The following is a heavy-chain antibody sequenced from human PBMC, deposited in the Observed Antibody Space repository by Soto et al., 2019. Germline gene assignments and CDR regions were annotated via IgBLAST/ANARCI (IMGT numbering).Heavy chain of an antibody. CDR3: AAPRDEYGSGVSWFTYGMDI. CDR1: GFTFSDYA. V-gene: IGHV3-23*01. CDR2: LDGAGGST. Sequence: VGSLRLSCLASGFTFSDYAMTWVRHVRGRGLEWVASLDGAGGSTYYADSVRGRFTISRDNSQNTLFLQMKRLTVDDTAIYYCAAPRDEYGSGVSWFTYGMDIWGQGTTVTVSS. D-gene: IGHD3-10*01. J-gene: IGHJ6*02.